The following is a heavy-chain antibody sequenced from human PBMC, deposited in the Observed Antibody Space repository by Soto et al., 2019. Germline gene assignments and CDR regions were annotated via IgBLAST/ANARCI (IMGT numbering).Heavy chain of an antibody. Sequence: ETLSLTCTVSGGSISSYYWSWIRQPAGKGMEWIGRIHTTDGTNYNPSLKSRVTMSIDTSNNQFSLKLSSLTAADTAVYYCARALSSAAGLYFDFWGQGTLVTVSS. J-gene: IGHJ4*02. D-gene: IGHD6-13*01. CDR1: GGSISSYY. V-gene: IGHV4-4*07. CDR2: IHTTDGT. CDR3: ARALSSAAGLYFDF.